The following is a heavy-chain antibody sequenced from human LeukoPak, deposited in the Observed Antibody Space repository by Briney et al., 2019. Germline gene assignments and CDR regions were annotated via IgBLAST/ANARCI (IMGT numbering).Heavy chain of an antibody. J-gene: IGHJ5*02. CDR3: ARDVDIVATVWFDL. Sequence: SETLSLTCTVSGGSISSSSYYWGWIRQPPGKGLEWIGTIYYSGSTYYNPSLKSRVTISVDTSQNQFSLRLSSVTAADTAVYHCARDVDIVATVWFDLWGQGTLVTVSS. CDR2: IYYSGST. CDR1: GGSISSSSYY. D-gene: IGHD5-12*01. V-gene: IGHV4-39*02.